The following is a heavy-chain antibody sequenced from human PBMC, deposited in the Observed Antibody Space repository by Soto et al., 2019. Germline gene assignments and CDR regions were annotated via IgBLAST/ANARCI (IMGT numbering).Heavy chain of an antibody. J-gene: IGHJ5*02. CDR1: GGSISSSSYY. Sequence: QLQLQESGPGLVKPSETLSLTCTVSGGSISSSSYYWGWIRQPPGKGLEWIGSIYYSGSTYYNPSLKSRVAISVDTSKNQFSLKLSSVTAADTAVYYCASGVPAAISRNWFDPGGQGTLVTVSS. CDR2: IYYSGST. V-gene: IGHV4-39*01. D-gene: IGHD2-2*01. CDR3: ASGVPAAISRNWFDP.